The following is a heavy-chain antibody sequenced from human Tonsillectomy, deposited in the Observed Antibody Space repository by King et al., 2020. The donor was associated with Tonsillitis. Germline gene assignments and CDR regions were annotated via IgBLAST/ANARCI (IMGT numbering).Heavy chain of an antibody. CDR1: GFTFSNYG. V-gene: IGHV3-30*18. J-gene: IGHJ3*02. Sequence: VQLVESGGGVVQPGRSLRLSCAASGFTFSNYGMHWVRQAPGKGLEWVAIISYDGSKKYYVDSVKGRFTISRDNSKNTLYLQMNSLRVEDTAVYYCAKYPFSVVSGVLEGGGFDSWGQGTMVTVCS. CDR2: ISYDGSKK. D-gene: IGHD2-2*01. CDR3: AKYPFSVVSGVLEGGGFDS.